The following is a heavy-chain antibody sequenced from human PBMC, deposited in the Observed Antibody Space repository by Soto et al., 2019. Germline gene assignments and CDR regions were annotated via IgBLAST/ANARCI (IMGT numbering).Heavy chain of an antibody. J-gene: IGHJ3*02. V-gene: IGHV1-18*01. CDR1: GYTFTSYG. Sequence: VASVKVSCKASGYTFTSYGISWVRQAPGQGLEWMGWISAYNGNTNYAQKLQGRVTMTTDTSTSTAYMELRSLRSDDTAVYYCARGRGFWSGYSTDDDAFDIWGQGTMVTVSS. D-gene: IGHD3-3*01. CDR2: ISAYNGNT. CDR3: ARGRGFWSGYSTDDDAFDI.